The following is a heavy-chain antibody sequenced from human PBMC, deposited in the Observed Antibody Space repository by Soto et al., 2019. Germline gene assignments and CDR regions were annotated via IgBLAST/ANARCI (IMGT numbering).Heavy chain of an antibody. Sequence: FIYLNCPLSRIRQAPGKGLEWVAFIRSKTCYGTAEYASPVRGRFTNSRDDSKSTAYLQRASLKTEDTGMYYCARGNNGAYETFPHFFDYWAKEP. CDR3: ARGNNGAYETFPHFFDY. CDR1: FIYLNCP. D-gene: IGHD4-17*01. J-gene: IGHJ4*01. V-gene: IGHV3-49*02. CDR2: IRSKTCYGTA.